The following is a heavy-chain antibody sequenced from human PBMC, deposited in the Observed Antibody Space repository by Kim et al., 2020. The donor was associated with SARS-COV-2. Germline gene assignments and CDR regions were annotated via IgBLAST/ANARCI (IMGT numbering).Heavy chain of an antibody. CDR1: GFTFSSYS. V-gene: IGHV3-48*02. Sequence: GGSLRLSCAASGFTFSSYSMNWVRQAPGKGLEWVSYISSSSSTIYYADSVKGRFTISRDNAKNSLYLQMNSLRDEDTAVYYCAREALWFGLTDDHYGMDVWGQGTTVTVSS. CDR2: ISSSSSTI. J-gene: IGHJ6*02. CDR3: AREALWFGLTDDHYGMDV. D-gene: IGHD3-10*01.